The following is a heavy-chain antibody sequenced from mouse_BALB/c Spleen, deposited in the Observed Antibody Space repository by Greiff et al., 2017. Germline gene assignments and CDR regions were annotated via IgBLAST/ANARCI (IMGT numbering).Heavy chain of an antibody. D-gene: IGHD2-4*01. J-gene: IGHJ4*01. CDR3: ARNGGLNYAMDY. V-gene: IGHV2-2*02. Sequence: QVQLKESGPGLVQPSQSLSITCTVSGFSLTSYGVHWVRQSPGKGLEWLGVIWSGGSTDYNAAFISRLSISKDNSKSQVFFKMNSLQANDTAIYYCARNGGLNYAMDYWGQGTSVTVSS. CDR2: IWSGGST. CDR1: GFSLTSYG.